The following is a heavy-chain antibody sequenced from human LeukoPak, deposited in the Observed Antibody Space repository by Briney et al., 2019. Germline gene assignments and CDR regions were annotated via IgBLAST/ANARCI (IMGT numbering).Heavy chain of an antibody. D-gene: IGHD4-17*01. CDR2: IGTAGDT. Sequence: GGSLRLSCAASGFTFSSYDMHWVRQATGKGLEWVSAIGTAGDTYYPGSVKGRFTISRENAKNSLYLQMSSLRAGDTAVYYCARDLYGEAFDIWGQGTMVTVSS. J-gene: IGHJ3*02. CDR3: ARDLYGEAFDI. CDR1: GFTFSSYD. V-gene: IGHV3-13*01.